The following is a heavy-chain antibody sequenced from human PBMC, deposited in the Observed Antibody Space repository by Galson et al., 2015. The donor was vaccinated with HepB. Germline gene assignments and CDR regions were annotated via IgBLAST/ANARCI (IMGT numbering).Heavy chain of an antibody. CDR2: ISGSGGST. V-gene: IGHV3-23*01. CDR3: AKDSGQQLVLVGGGDFDY. CDR1: GFTFSSYA. D-gene: IGHD6-13*01. Sequence: SLRLSCAASGFTFSSYAMSWVRQAPGKGLEWVSAISGSGGSTYYADSVKGRFTISRDNSKNTLYLQMNSLRAEDTAVYYCAKDSGQQLVLVGGGDFDYWGQGTPVTVSS. J-gene: IGHJ4*02.